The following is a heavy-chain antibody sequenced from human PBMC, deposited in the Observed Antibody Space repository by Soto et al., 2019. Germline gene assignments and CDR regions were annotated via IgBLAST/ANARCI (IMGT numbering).Heavy chain of an antibody. J-gene: IGHJ5*02. CDR3: ARFDIVVVPAAFSFDP. V-gene: IGHV1-18*01. Sequence: QVQLVQSGAEVKKPGASVKVSCKASGYTFTSYGISWVRQAPGQGLEWMGWISAYNGNTNYAQMLQGRVTMTTDTSTSTAYMELRSLRSDDTAVYYCARFDIVVVPAAFSFDPWGQGTLVTVSS. CDR1: GYTFTSYG. CDR2: ISAYNGNT. D-gene: IGHD2-2*01.